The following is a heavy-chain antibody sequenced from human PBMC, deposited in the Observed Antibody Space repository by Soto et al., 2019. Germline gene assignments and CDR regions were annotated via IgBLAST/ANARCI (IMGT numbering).Heavy chain of an antibody. V-gene: IGHV1-2*02. D-gene: IGHD6-6*01. J-gene: IGHJ5*02. CDR2: INPNSGGT. CDR1: GYTFTGYY. CDR3: ARALSIAARPNWFDP. Sequence: ASVKVSCKASGYTFTGYYMRWVRQAPGQGLEWMGWINPNSGGTNYAQKFQGRVTMTRDTSISTAYMELSRLRSDDTAVYYCARALSIAARPNWFDPWGQGTLVTVSS.